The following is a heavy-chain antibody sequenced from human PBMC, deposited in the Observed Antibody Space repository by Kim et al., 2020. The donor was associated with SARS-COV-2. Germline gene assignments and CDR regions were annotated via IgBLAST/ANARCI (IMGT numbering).Heavy chain of an antibody. Sequence: GGSLRLSCAASGFTFSSYGMHWVRQAPGKGLEWVAVIWYDGSNKYYADSVKGRFTISRDNSKNTLYLQMNSLRAEDTAVYYCARGDYGDYRYYYMDVWGKGTTVTVSS. V-gene: IGHV3-33*01. CDR1: GFTFSSYG. CDR3: ARGDYGDYRYYYMDV. D-gene: IGHD4-17*01. J-gene: IGHJ6*03. CDR2: IWYDGSNK.